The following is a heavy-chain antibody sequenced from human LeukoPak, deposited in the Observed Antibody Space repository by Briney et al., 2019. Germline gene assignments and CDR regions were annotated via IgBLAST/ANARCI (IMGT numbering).Heavy chain of an antibody. V-gene: IGHV4-30-2*01. CDR2: IYHSGST. J-gene: IGHJ3*02. CDR3: ARDKGYCSSTSCYRWAFDI. CDR1: GGSISSGGYY. D-gene: IGHD2-2*01. Sequence: SETLSLTCTVSGGSISSGGYYWSWIRQPPGKGLEWIGYIYHSGSTYYNPSLKSRVTISVDRSKNQFSLKLSSVTAADTAVYYCARDKGYCSSTSCYRWAFDICGQGTMVTVSS.